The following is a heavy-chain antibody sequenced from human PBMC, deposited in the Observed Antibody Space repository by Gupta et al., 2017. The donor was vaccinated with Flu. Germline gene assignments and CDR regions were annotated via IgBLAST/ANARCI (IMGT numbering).Heavy chain of an antibody. CDR1: GFSFSTYG. CDR2: ISHDGSQN. V-gene: IGHV3-30*18. D-gene: IGHD1-1*01. J-gene: IGHJ6*02. Sequence: QERVVESGGGVVQPGRARRLCCAASGFSFSTYGMHWVRQAPGKGLEWLAGISHDGSQNYHTDSVRGRFIISRDNSKNTLYLQMSGLRTEDTAVYYCAKDWRWNNNIYGMNVWGQGTTVTVSS. CDR3: AKDWRWNNNIYGMNV.